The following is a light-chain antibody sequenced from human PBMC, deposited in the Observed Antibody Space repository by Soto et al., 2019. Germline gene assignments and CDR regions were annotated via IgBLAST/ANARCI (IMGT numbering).Light chain of an antibody. CDR2: ASS. CDR1: QSVSRY. Sequence: DIQLTQSPSSLSASVGDSVTITCRASQSVSRYLSWYQQKPGQAPILLISASSTLQSGVPARFSGSGSGTDFILSITSLHPEYVASYYCQQLNTYPCTFGGGTKVEIK. J-gene: IGKJ4*01. CDR3: QQLNTYPCT. V-gene: IGKV1-9*01.